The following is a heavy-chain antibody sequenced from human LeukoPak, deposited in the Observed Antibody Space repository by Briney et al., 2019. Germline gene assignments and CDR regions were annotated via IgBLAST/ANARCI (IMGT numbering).Heavy chain of an antibody. V-gene: IGHV4-39*01. J-gene: IGHJ4*02. Sequence: PSETLSLTCTVSGGSISSSSYYWGWIRQPPGKGLEWIGSIYYSGSTYCNPSLKSRVTISVDTSKNQFSLKLSSVTAADTAVYYCASSLGDDSSGYYDRALFDYWGQGTLVTVSS. CDR2: IYYSGST. CDR3: ASSLGDDSSGYYDRALFDY. D-gene: IGHD3-22*01. CDR1: GGSISSSSYY.